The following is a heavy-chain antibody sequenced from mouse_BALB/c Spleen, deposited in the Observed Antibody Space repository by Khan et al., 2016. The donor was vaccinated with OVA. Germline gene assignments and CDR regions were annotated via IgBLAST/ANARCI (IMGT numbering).Heavy chain of an antibody. CDR3: ARKGYFDY. Sequence: QIQLVQSGPELKKPGETVKISCKASGYTFTNYGMNWVKQAPGKGLKWMGWINTNTGEPTYAEEFKGRFAFSLETSASTAYLQINNLKNEDTATYVCARKGYFDYWGQGTTLTVSS. CDR1: GYTFTNYG. CDR2: INTNTGEP. V-gene: IGHV9-3*02. J-gene: IGHJ2*01.